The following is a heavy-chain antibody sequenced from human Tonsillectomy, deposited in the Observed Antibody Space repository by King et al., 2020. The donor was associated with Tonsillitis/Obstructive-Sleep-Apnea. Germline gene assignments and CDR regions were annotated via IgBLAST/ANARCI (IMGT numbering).Heavy chain of an antibody. Sequence: VQLVQSGGGLVQPGGCLRLSCAASGFTFSTYGFNWVRQAPGKGLEWSSYISSGSNTIYYAESVKGRFTISRDNAKNPLYLQMNSLRDEDTAVYYCARPGRWGCRGGSCYYFDYWGQGALVTVSS. CDR2: ISSGSNTI. CDR1: GFTFSTYG. CDR3: ARPGRWGCRGGSCYYFDY. D-gene: IGHD2-15*01. J-gene: IGHJ4*02. V-gene: IGHV3-48*02.